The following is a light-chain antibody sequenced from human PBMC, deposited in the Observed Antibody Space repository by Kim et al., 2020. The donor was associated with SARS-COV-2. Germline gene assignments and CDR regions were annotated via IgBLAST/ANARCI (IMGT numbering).Light chain of an antibody. V-gene: IGKV3-11*01. Sequence: SVSPGEGATRSCRASQSVGDFLAWYQQRPGQAPRLLIYDASRRATGIPTRFSGSGSGTDFTLTVSTLESEDFALYYCQRSSWPITFGQGTRLEIK. CDR2: DAS. CDR3: QRSSWPIT. J-gene: IGKJ5*01. CDR1: QSVGDF.